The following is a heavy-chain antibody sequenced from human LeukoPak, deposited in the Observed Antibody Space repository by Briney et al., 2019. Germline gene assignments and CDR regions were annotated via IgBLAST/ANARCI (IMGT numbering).Heavy chain of an antibody. D-gene: IGHD3-22*01. Sequence: SGPTLVSPTQTLTLTCTFSGFSLSSYGVGVGWIRQPPGKAPEWLALIYWDDAKRYSPSLQSRLTITKASSKNQVVFTMTDMDPVDTATLYCARMNSSGPIDYWGQGTLVTVPS. CDR2: IYWDDAK. CDR1: GFSLSSYGVG. V-gene: IGHV2-5*02. CDR3: ARMNSSGPIDY. J-gene: IGHJ4*02.